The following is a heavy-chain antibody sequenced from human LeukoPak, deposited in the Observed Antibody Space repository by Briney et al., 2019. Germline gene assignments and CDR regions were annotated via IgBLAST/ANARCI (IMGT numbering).Heavy chain of an antibody. Sequence: SVKVSCKASGGTFSSYAISWVRQAPGQGLGWMGGIIPIFGTANYAQKFQGSVTITADESTSTAYMELSSLRSEDTAVYYCARDNPYCSSTSCWNWFDPWGQGTLVTVSS. CDR3: ARDNPYCSSTSCWNWFDP. D-gene: IGHD2-2*01. CDR2: IIPIFGTA. CDR1: GGTFSSYA. V-gene: IGHV1-69*13. J-gene: IGHJ5*02.